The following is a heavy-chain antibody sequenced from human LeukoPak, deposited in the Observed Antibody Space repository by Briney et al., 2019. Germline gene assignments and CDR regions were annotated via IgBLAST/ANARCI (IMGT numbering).Heavy chain of an antibody. Sequence: SETLSLTCTVSGGSISSYYWSWIRQPPGKGLEWIGYIYYSGSTNYNPSLKSRVTISVDTSKNQFSLKLSSVTAADTAVYYCARHDVVAGNDYWGQGTLVTVSS. CDR2: IYYSGST. J-gene: IGHJ4*02. V-gene: IGHV4-59*08. D-gene: IGHD5-12*01. CDR1: GGSISSYY. CDR3: ARHDVVAGNDY.